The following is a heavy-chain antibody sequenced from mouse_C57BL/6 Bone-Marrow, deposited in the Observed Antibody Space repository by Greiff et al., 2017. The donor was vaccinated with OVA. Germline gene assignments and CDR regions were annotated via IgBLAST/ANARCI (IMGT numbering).Heavy chain of an antibody. CDR1: GYTFTDYY. J-gene: IGHJ4*01. Sequence: VQLQQSGPVLVKPGASVKMSCKASGYTFTDYYMNWVKQSPGQSLEWIGDINPCNGGTSYNQKFKGKATLTADTSSSTAYMELNSLTSEDSAGYYYARVNAMDYWGQGTSVTVSS. CDR3: ARVNAMDY. D-gene: IGHD2-2*01. V-gene: IGHV1-19*01. CDR2: INPCNGGT.